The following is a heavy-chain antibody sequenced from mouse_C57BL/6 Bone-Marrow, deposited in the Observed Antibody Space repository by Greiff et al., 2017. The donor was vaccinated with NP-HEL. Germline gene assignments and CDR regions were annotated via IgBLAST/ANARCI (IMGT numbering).Heavy chain of an antibody. J-gene: IGHJ1*01. CDR2: IDPSDGYT. Sequence: VQLQQPGAELVMPGASVKLSCKASGYTFTSYWMHWVKQRPGQGLEWIGEIDPSDGYTNYNQKFKGKPTLTVDTSSSTAYMQLSSLTSEDSAFAYCASDTTVVATEWYCDVWGSGTTVTVSS. D-gene: IGHD1-1*01. V-gene: IGHV1-69*01. CDR1: GYTFTSYW. CDR3: ASDTTVVATEWYCDV.